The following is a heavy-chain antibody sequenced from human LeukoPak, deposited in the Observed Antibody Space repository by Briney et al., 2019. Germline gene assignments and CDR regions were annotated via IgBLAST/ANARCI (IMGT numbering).Heavy chain of an antibody. V-gene: IGHV1-69*05. CDR2: IIPIFGTA. CDR3: ATEAAMSGLGWFDP. Sequence: GASVKVSCKASGGTFISYAISWVRQAPGQGLEWMGGIIPIFGTANYAQKFQGRVTITTDESTSTAYMELSSLRSEDTAVYYCATEAAMSGLGWFDPWGQGTLVTVSS. J-gene: IGHJ5*02. D-gene: IGHD2-2*01. CDR1: GGTFISYA.